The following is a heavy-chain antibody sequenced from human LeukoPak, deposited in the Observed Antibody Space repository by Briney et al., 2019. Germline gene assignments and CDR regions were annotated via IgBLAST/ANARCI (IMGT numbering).Heavy chain of an antibody. V-gene: IGHV4-59*01. CDR3: ASSRSGPSGDY. Sequence: SETLSLTRSVSGGSISSYYRSWIRQPPGKGLKWIGYISYSGSSNYNPSLKSRVTISLDASENQFSLKLTSVTAADTAIYYCASSRSGPSGDYWGQGTLVTVSS. D-gene: IGHD3-10*01. CDR1: GGSISSYY. J-gene: IGHJ4*02. CDR2: ISYSGSS.